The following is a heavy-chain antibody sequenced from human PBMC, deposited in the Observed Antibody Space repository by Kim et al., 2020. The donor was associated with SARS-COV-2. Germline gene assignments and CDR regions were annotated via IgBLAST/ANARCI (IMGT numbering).Heavy chain of an antibody. CDR3: ARAKPLDSSGPRYGY. Sequence: ASVKVSCKASGYTFTSYGISWVRQAPGQGLEWMGWISAYNGNTNYAQKLQGRVTMTTDTSTSTAYMELRSLRSDDTAVYYCARAKPLDSSGPRYGYWGQGTLVTVSS. V-gene: IGHV1-18*01. CDR2: ISAYNGNT. J-gene: IGHJ4*02. D-gene: IGHD3-22*01. CDR1: GYTFTSYG.